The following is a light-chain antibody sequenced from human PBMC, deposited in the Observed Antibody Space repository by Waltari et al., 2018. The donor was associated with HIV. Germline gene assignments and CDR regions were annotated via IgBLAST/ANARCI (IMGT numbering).Light chain of an antibody. J-gene: IGLJ2*01. CDR1: FSDVGGYNL. CDR3: CSYAGSRIHVV. V-gene: IGLV2-23*02. CDR2: EVT. Sequence: QSALTQPASVSGSPGQSITISCTGTFSDVGGYNLVPWYQKHPGEAPKIMIYEVTKRPSGVSSRFSGSKSGNTASLTISGLQAEDEADYYCCSYAGSRIHVVFGGGTKLTVL.